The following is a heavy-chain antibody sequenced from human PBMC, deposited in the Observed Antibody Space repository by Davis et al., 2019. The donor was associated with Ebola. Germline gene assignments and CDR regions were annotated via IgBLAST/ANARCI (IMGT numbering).Heavy chain of an antibody. J-gene: IGHJ4*02. CDR1: GDSVSSNSAA. V-gene: IGHV6-1*01. D-gene: IGHD6-13*01. CDR2: TYYRSKWYN. Sequence: SQTPSLTRVISGDSVSSNSAAWNCIRQSPSRGLEWLGRTYYRSKWYNDYAVSVKSRITFNSDTSKNQFSLQLNSVTPEDTAVYYCARGRSWPLDSWGQGTLVTVSS. CDR3: ARGRSWPLDS.